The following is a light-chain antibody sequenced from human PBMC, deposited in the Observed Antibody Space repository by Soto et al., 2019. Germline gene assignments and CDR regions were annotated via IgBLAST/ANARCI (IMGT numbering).Light chain of an antibody. Sequence: DIQMTQSPSSVSASVGDRVTITCRASQDVSNWLAWYQQKPGKAPNLLIYAASTLQSGVPSRFSGSGSGTDFTLNISSLQTEDFATYYCQQANSFPLTFGQGARLEIK. J-gene: IGKJ5*01. CDR3: QQANSFPLT. CDR2: AAS. V-gene: IGKV1-12*01. CDR1: QDVSNW.